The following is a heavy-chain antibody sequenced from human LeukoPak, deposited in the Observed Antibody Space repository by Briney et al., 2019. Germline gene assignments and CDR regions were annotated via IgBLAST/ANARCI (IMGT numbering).Heavy chain of an antibody. D-gene: IGHD5-24*01. CDR1: GFTFSSYA. Sequence: GGSLRLSCAASGFTFSSYAMHWVRQAPGKGLEWVAVISYDGSNKYYADSVKGRFTISRDNSKNTLYLQMNSLRAEDTAVYYCARVGERWLQSPFFYFDYWGQGTLVTVSS. CDR2: ISYDGSNK. J-gene: IGHJ4*02. CDR3: ARVGERWLQSPFFYFDY. V-gene: IGHV3-30-3*01.